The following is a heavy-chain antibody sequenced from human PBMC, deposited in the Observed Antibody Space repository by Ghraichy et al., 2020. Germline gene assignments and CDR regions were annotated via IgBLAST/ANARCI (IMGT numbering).Heavy chain of an antibody. CDR1: GGSISSYY. D-gene: IGHD4-11*01. J-gene: IGHJ6*02. Sequence: SETLSLTCTVSGGSISSYYWSWIRQPPGKGLEWIGYIYYSGSTNYNPSLKSRVTISVDTSKNQFSLKLSSVTAVDTAVYYCARQTVTTGYYYGMDVWGQGTTVTVSS. CDR2: IYYSGST. CDR3: ARQTVTTGYYYGMDV. V-gene: IGHV4-59*01.